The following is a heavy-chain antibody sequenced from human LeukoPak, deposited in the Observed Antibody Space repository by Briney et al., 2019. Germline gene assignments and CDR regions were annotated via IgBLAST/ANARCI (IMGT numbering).Heavy chain of an antibody. Sequence: GSLGLSCAASGFPVSSNYMSWVRQAPGKGLEWVSVIYSGGSTYYADSVKGRFTISRDNSKNTLYLQMNSLRAEDTAVYYCARADRDGYNSYYFDYWGQGTLVTVSS. J-gene: IGHJ4*02. CDR2: IYSGGST. D-gene: IGHD5-24*01. CDR1: GFPVSSNY. CDR3: ARADRDGYNSYYFDY. V-gene: IGHV3-66*01.